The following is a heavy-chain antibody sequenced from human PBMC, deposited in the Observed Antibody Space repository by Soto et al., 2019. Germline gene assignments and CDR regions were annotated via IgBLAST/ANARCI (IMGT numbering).Heavy chain of an antibody. Sequence: SETLSLTCTVSGGSMSSYYWSWIRQPPGKGLEWIGYIYYSRNTNYNPSLKSRVTISVDTSKNQFSLKLSSVTAADTALYYCATASGYDYEPFDYWGQGTLVTVPQ. V-gene: IGHV4-59*01. J-gene: IGHJ4*02. CDR2: IYYSRNT. D-gene: IGHD5-12*01. CDR1: GGSMSSYY. CDR3: ATASGYDYEPFDY.